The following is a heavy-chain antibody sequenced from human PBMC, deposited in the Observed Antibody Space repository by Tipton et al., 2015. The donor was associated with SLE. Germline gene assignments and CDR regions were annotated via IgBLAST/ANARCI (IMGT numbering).Heavy chain of an antibody. V-gene: IGHV4-59*08. J-gene: IGHJ1*01. CDR2: MFHSGIT. CDR3: GRSGGYRIHR. Sequence: LSLTCKVSGVSIRSSYWGWIRQPPGKGLEWIAYMFHSGITKYNPSLKSRVTISVDTSKNQFSLKLSSVTATDTAVYYCGRSGGYRIHRWGQGTLVIVSS. D-gene: IGHD1-26*01. CDR1: GVSIRSSY.